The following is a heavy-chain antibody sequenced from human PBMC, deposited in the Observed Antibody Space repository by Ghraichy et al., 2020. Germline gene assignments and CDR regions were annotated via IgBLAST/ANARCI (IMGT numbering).Heavy chain of an antibody. V-gene: IGHV4-4*07. CDR2: MYTSEST. Sequence: SETLSLTCTVSGGSISGYYWSWIRQPAGKGLEWIGRMYTSESTNYNPSLKSRVTMSLDTSKNQFSLNLSSVTAADTAVYYCAREAPTTGSIDYWGQGTLVTVSS. D-gene: IGHD2-15*01. J-gene: IGHJ4*02. CDR3: AREAPTTGSIDY. CDR1: GGSISGYY.